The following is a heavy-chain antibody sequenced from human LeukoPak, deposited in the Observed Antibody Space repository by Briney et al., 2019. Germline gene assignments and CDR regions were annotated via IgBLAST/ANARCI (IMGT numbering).Heavy chain of an antibody. CDR3: AVYGGNWDFDS. Sequence: SETLSLTCAVYNGFDNLYFMLVRQAPGKGLEWIGEKTYRGSANYNPSLRSRVTISMDVSQRQFSLILRSVTAADTATYYCAVYGGNWDFDSWGQGTPVTVSS. CDR1: NGFDNLYF. V-gene: IGHV4-34*01. D-gene: IGHD4/OR15-4a*01. J-gene: IGHJ4*02. CDR2: KTYRGSA.